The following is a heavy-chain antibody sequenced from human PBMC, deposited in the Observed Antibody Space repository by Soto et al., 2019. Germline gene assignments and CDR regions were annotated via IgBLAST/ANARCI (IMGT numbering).Heavy chain of an antibody. Sequence: PSETLSLTCAVYGGSFSGYYWSWIRQPPGKGLEWIGEINHSGSTNYNPSLKSRVTISVDTSKNQFSLKLSSVTAADTAVYYCARGLEDIVVVPAAIGGDYWGQGTLVTVSS. V-gene: IGHV4-34*01. CDR3: ARGLEDIVVVPAAIGGDY. J-gene: IGHJ4*02. CDR1: GGSFSGYY. CDR2: INHSGST. D-gene: IGHD2-2*02.